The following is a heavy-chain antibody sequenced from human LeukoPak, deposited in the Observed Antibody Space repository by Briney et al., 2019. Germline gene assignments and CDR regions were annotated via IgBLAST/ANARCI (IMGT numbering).Heavy chain of an antibody. D-gene: IGHD3-10*01. V-gene: IGHV4-38-2*02. CDR1: GYSISSGYY. CDR3: AREVVIFGSGSYYNGGAFDI. Sequence: SETLSLTCTVSGYSISSGYYWGWIRQPPGKGLEWIGSIYHSGSTYYNPSLKSRVTISVDTSKNQFSLKLSSVTAADTAVYYCAREVVIFGSGSYYNGGAFDIWGQGTMVTVSS. J-gene: IGHJ3*02. CDR2: IYHSGST.